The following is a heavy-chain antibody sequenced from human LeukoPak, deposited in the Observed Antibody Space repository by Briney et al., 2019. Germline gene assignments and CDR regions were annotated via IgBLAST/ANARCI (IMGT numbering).Heavy chain of an antibody. D-gene: IGHD3-22*01. Sequence: PSETLSLTCTVSGGSISSYYWSWIRQPPGKGLEWIGYIYYSGSTNYNPSLKSRVTISVDTSKNQFSLKLSSVTAADTAVYYCARGCDSSGRYYYYYYYGMDVWGQGTTVTVSS. CDR1: GGSISSYY. V-gene: IGHV4-59*01. J-gene: IGHJ6*02. CDR3: ARGCDSSGRYYYYYYYGMDV. CDR2: IYYSGST.